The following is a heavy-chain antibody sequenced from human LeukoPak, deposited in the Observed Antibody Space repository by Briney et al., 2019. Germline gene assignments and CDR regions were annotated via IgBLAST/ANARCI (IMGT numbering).Heavy chain of an antibody. CDR1: GGSFSGYY. D-gene: IGHD1-26*01. CDR3: ARNSGSYLVDY. CDR2: INHSGST. Sequence: SETLSLTCAVYGGSFSGYYWSWIRQPPGKGLEWIGEINHSGSTNYNPSLKSRVTISVDTSKNQFSLKLSSVTAADTAVYYCARNSGSYLVDYWGQGTLVTVSS. V-gene: IGHV4-34*01. J-gene: IGHJ4*02.